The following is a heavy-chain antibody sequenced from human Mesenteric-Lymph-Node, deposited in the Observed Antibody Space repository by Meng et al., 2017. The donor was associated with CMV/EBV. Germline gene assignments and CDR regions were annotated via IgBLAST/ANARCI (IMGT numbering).Heavy chain of an antibody. CDR3: ARDMGGLGSA. J-gene: IGHJ5*02. CDR1: GLTFRSYW. V-gene: IGHV3-74*01. Sequence: YCADSGLTFRSYWMHWVRQVPGKGRVWVSRTNEDGTITNYADSVNGRFTISRDNAKNTLYLQMNGLREDDTAVYFCARDMGGLGSALGQGTLVTVSS. CDR2: TNEDGTIT. D-gene: IGHD3-10*01.